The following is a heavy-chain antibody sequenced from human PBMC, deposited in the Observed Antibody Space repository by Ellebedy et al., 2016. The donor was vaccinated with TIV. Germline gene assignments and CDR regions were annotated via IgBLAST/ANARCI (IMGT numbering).Heavy chain of an antibody. CDR2: IWYDGNNK. V-gene: IGHV3-33*01. J-gene: IGHJ4*02. Sequence: PGGSLRLSCAASGFTFSTYGMSWVRQAPGKGLEWVALIWYDGNNKYYADSVKGRFTISRDNSKNTLYLQMNSLRAEDTAVYHCARDKGAVTTTLHFDYWGQGTLVTVSS. CDR1: GFTFSTYG. CDR3: ARDKGAVTTTLHFDY. D-gene: IGHD4-11*01.